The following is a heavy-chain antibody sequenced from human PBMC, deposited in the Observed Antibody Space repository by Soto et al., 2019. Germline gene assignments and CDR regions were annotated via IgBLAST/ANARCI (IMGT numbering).Heavy chain of an antibody. CDR1: GFTFSSYS. D-gene: IGHD2-15*01. Sequence: GGSLRLSCAASGFTFSSYSMNWVRQAPGKGLEWVSSISSSSSYIYYADSVKGRFTISRDNAKNSLYLQMNSLRAEDTAVYYCARGENSYCSGGSCYGAGHWGQGTLVTVSS. CDR2: ISSSSSYI. CDR3: ARGENSYCSGGSCYGAGH. J-gene: IGHJ4*02. V-gene: IGHV3-21*01.